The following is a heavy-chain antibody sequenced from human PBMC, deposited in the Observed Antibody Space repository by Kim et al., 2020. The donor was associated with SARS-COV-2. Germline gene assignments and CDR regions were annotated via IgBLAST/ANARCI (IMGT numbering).Heavy chain of an antibody. CDR3: AAWGGRSLDY. Sequence: ASVKVSCKASGYTLIRYAMHWVRQAPGQGLESMGWINGANDNTHFSKNFQGRVTITRDTSARTIYMELSSLTSEDTAVYYCAAWGGRSLDYWGQGTLVTVS. V-gene: IGHV1-3*01. CDR2: INGANDNT. D-gene: IGHD7-27*01. CDR1: GYTLIRYA. J-gene: IGHJ4*02.